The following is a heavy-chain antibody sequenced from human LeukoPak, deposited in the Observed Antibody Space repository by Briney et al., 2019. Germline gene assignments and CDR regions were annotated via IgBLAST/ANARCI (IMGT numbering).Heavy chain of an antibody. V-gene: IGHV5-51*01. CDR1: GYSFTNYW. J-gene: IGHJ4*02. CDR3: ARRSSYYDSSGYLHPYYFDY. D-gene: IGHD3-22*01. Sequence: GESLKISCKGSGYSFTNYWIGWVRQMPGKGLEWMGIIYPGDSDTRYSPSFQGQVTISADKSISTAYLQWSSLKASDTAMYYCARRSSYYDSSGYLHPYYFDYWGQGTLVTVSS. CDR2: IYPGDSDT.